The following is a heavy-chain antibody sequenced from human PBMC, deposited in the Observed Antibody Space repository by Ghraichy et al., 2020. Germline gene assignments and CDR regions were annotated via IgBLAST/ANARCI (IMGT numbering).Heavy chain of an antibody. CDR3: ARQGAGGGLAAHPFDY. J-gene: IGHJ4*02. D-gene: IGHD2-15*01. V-gene: IGHV3-23*01. Sequence: GGSLRLSCAVSGFTFNTYAMCWVRQAPGRGLEWVSSISPDGNYKYSADSVKGRFTISRDNSKNTVYLQMNSLRAEDTALYFCARQGAGGGLAAHPFDYWAQGTLVTVSS. CDR1: GFTFNTYA. CDR2: ISPDGNYK.